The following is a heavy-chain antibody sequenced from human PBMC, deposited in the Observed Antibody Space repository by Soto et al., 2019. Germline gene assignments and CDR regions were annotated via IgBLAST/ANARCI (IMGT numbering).Heavy chain of an antibody. CDR1: GGSFSGFY. CDR3: TSGYAVNLPTPHY. J-gene: IGHJ4*02. D-gene: IGHD4-4*01. CDR2: INHIGIT. V-gene: IGHV4-34*01. Sequence: QVQVQPWGAGLVKPSETLSLTCAVHGGSFSGFYLSWIRQPPGKGLEYIGEINHIGITNYTPSLKSRVTISVDPSDNHLSLQLTSVTAADTAGYYCTSGYAVNLPTPHYWGQGTLVTVSS.